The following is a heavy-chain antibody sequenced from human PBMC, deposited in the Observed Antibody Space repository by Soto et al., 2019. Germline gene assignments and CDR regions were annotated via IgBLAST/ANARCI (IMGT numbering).Heavy chain of an antibody. V-gene: IGHV4-30-4*01. CDR2: IYYSGST. Sequence: PSETLSLTSTVSGGSISSGDYYWSWIRQPPGKGLEWIGYIYYSGSTYYNPSLKSRVTISVDTSKNQFSLKLSSVTAADTAVYYCASRALSGELRYYYGMDVWGQGTTVTVSS. CDR1: GGSISSGDYY. CDR3: ASRALSGELRYYYGMDV. J-gene: IGHJ6*02. D-gene: IGHD1-26*01.